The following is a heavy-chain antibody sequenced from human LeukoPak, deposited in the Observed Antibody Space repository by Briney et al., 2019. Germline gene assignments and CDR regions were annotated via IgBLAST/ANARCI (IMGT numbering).Heavy chain of an antibody. CDR2: ISYDGSNK. D-gene: IGHD4-17*01. J-gene: IGHJ3*02. CDR1: GFTFSSYA. Sequence: PGGSLRLSCAASGFTFSSYAMHWVRQAPGKGLEWVAVISYDGSNKYYADSVKGRFTISRDNSKNTLYLQMNSLRAEDTSVYYCAKPETTVTTGIKSFDIWGQGTMVTVSS. CDR3: AKPETTVTTGIKSFDI. V-gene: IGHV3-30-3*02.